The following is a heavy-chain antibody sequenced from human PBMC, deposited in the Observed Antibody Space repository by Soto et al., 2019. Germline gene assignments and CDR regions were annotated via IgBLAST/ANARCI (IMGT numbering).Heavy chain of an antibody. V-gene: IGHV4-31*11. CDR3: ARDVAARGFDY. CDR2: IHYSGST. CDR1: GGSISSGGYS. D-gene: IGHD6-6*01. J-gene: IGHJ4*02. Sequence: KASETLSLTCAVSGGSISSGGYSWSWIRQPPGKGLEWIGYIHYSGSTYYNPSLKSRVTISVDTSKNQFSLKLSSVTAADTAVYYCARDVAARGFDYWGQGTLVTVS.